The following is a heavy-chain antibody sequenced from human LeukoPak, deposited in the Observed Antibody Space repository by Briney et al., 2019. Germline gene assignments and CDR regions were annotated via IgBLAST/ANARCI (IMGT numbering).Heavy chain of an antibody. CDR2: IYYSGST. V-gene: IGHV4-59*01. Sequence: SETLSLTCTVSGDSISSYYWSWVRQPPGKGLEWIGYIYYSGSTNYNPSLKSRVTISVDTSKNQFSLKLSSVTAADTAVYYCARRAPGIFYDSSGYLRRGAFDIWGQGTMVTVSS. CDR1: GDSISSYY. J-gene: IGHJ3*02. CDR3: ARRAPGIFYDSSGYLRRGAFDI. D-gene: IGHD3-22*01.